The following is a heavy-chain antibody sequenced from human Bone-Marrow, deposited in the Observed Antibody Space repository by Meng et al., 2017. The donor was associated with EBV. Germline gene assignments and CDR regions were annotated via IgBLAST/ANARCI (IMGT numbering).Heavy chain of an antibody. CDR2: IYYSGST. D-gene: IGHD3-10*01. CDR1: GGSISSSSYY. Sequence: QLQLQELSPGLVKPSETLSLTCTVSGGSISSSSYYWGWIRQPPGKGLEWIGSIYYSGSTYYNPSLKSRVTISVDTSKNQFSLKLSSVTAADTAVYYCARFSGNLNFDYWGQGTLVTVSS. J-gene: IGHJ4*02. V-gene: IGHV4-39*07. CDR3: ARFSGNLNFDY.